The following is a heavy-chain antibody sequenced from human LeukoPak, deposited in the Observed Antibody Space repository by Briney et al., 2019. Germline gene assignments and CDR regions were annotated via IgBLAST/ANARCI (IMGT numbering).Heavy chain of an antibody. CDR3: ARDDTVFGVVIASFDY. Sequence: SVKVSCKASGGTFSSYAISWVRQAPGQGLEWMGRIIPIFGTANYAQKFQGRVTITTDESTSTAYMELSSLRSEDTAVYYCARDDTVFGVVIASFDYWGQGTLVTVSS. D-gene: IGHD3-3*01. CDR2: IIPIFGTA. J-gene: IGHJ4*02. V-gene: IGHV1-69*05. CDR1: GGTFSSYA.